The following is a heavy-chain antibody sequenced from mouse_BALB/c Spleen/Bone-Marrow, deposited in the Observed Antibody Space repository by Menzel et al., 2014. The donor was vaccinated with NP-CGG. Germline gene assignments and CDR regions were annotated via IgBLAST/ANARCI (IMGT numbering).Heavy chain of an antibody. CDR1: GYAFTNYL. J-gene: IGHJ2*01. Sequence: VQLQQSGAELVRPGTSVKVSCKASGYAFTNYLIEWVKQRPGQGLEWIGVIYPGSGGTNYNEKFRDKATLTANKSSSTAYMQLSSLTSDDSAVYFCARGTTVYYFDYWGHGTTLTVSS. CDR3: ARGTTVYYFDY. V-gene: IGHV1-54*01. D-gene: IGHD1-1*01. CDR2: IYPGSGGT.